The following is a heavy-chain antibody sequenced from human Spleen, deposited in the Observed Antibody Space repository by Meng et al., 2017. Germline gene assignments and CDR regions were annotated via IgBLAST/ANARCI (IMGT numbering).Heavy chain of an antibody. J-gene: IGHJ4*02. CDR2: INHSGST. CDR3: ARGPTTMAHDFDY. CDR1: GGSFSDYY. Sequence: QVQLQPGGAGLLKPSETLSLTCVVSGGSFSDYYWSWIRQPPGKGLKWIGEINHSGSTNYNPSLESRATISVDTSQNNLSLKLSSVTAADSAVYYCARGPTTMAHDFDYWGQGTLVTVSS. D-gene: IGHD4-11*01. V-gene: IGHV4-34*01.